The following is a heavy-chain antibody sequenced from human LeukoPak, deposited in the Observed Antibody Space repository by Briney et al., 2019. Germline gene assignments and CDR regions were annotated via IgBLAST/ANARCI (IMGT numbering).Heavy chain of an antibody. CDR2: ISSSGSSI. Sequence: GGSLRLSCAASGFTFSSYEMNWVRQAPGKGLEWVSYISSSGSSIYYADSVKGRFTISRDNAKNSLYLQMNSLRAEDTAVYYCARASFDILTGDYWGQGTLVTISS. CDR3: ARASFDILTGDY. D-gene: IGHD3-9*01. J-gene: IGHJ4*02. V-gene: IGHV3-48*03. CDR1: GFTFSSYE.